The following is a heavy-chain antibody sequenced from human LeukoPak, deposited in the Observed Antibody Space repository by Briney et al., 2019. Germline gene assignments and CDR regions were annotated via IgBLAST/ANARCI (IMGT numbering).Heavy chain of an antibody. J-gene: IGHJ4*02. D-gene: IGHD6-13*01. CDR3: AKLAGTSAPDLDY. CDR2: ISSSSSYI. CDR1: GFTFNTYT. V-gene: IGHV3-21*01. Sequence: PGGSLRLSCTASGFTFNTYTMNWVRQAPGKGLEWVSSISSSSSYIYYSDSVKGRFTISRHNAKNSLYLQMNSLRAEDTAVYYCAKLAGTSAPDLDYWGQGTLVTVSS.